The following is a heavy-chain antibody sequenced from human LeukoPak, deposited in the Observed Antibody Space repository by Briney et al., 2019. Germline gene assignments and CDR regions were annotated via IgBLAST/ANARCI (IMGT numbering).Heavy chain of an antibody. CDR1: GGSFSGYY. J-gene: IGHJ4*02. CDR2: INHSGST. Sequence: PSETLSLTCAVYGGSFSGYYWSWIRQPPGKGLEWIGEINHSGSTNYNPSLKSRVTISVDTSKNQFSLKLSSVTAADTAVYYCARRASGWYYYDSSGPFDYWGQGTLVTASS. D-gene: IGHD3-22*01. CDR3: ARRASGWYYYDSSGPFDY. V-gene: IGHV4-34*01.